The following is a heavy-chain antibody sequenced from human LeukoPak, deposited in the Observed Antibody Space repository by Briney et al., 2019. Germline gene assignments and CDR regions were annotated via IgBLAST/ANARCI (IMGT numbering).Heavy chain of an antibody. CDR1: GFTFSAYF. D-gene: IGHD2-8*01. V-gene: IGHV3-64D*06. Sequence: GGSLRLSCSASGFTFSAYFMHWVRQAPGKGLEYVSSISSNEYDTYYADSVKGRFTISRDNSKDTLFLQMSSLRAEDTAVYYCVKDLNGTWSFDYWGQGTLVTVSS. CDR3: VKDLNGTWSFDY. CDR2: ISSNEYDT. J-gene: IGHJ4*02.